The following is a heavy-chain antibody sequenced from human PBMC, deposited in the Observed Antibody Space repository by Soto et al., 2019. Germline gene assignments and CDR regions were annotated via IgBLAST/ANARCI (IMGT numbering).Heavy chain of an antibody. V-gene: IGHV4-30-2*01. Sequence: TLSLTCAVSGGSISSGGYSWSWIRQPPGKGLEWIGYIYHSGSTSYNPSRKSRVTISVDRSKNQFSLKLSSVTAADTAVYYCARGGGVRGEYFDYWGQGTLVTVSS. CDR1: GGSISSGGYS. CDR2: IYHSGST. D-gene: IGHD3-10*01. CDR3: ARGGGVRGEYFDY. J-gene: IGHJ4*02.